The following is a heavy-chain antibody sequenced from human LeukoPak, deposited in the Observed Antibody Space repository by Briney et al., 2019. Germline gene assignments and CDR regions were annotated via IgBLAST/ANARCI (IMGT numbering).Heavy chain of an antibody. CDR1: GFTFSSYA. D-gene: IGHD2-2*01. Sequence: GGSLRLSCAASGFTFSSYAMSWVRQAPGKGLEWVSAISGSGGSTYYADSVKGRFTISRDNSKNTLYLQMNSLRAEDTAVYYCAKDPLPLYCSSTSCPPVGYFDYWGREPWSPSPQ. CDR2: ISGSGGST. V-gene: IGHV3-23*01. J-gene: IGHJ4*02. CDR3: AKDPLPLYCSSTSCPPVGYFDY.